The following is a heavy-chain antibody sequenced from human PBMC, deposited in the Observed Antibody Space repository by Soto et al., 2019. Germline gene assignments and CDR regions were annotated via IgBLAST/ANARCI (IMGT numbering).Heavy chain of an antibody. J-gene: IGHJ4*02. D-gene: IGHD3-10*01. CDR1: GGSMSSPNW. CDR2: IHHSGAT. V-gene: IGHV4-4*02. CDR3: ATGSPSYGSGGMWDS. Sequence: SETLSLTCLVSGGSMSSPNWWTWVRQAPVKGLEWIAEIHHSGATNYSPSLKSRAGISIDKSNNQFSLQLTSVTAADTAVYYCATGSPSYGSGGMWDSWGRGPLVTVSS.